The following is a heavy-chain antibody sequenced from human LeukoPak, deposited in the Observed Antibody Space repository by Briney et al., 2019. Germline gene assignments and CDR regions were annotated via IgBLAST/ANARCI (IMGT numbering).Heavy chain of an antibody. Sequence: GESLKISCKASGYTFTNYWIGWVRQMPGKGLEWMGIIYPGDSDTRYSPSFQGQVTISADKSISTAYLQWSSLKASDTAMYYCARLERGICSSTSCPWRLFDPWGQGTLVTVSS. CDR3: ARLERGICSSTSCPWRLFDP. CDR2: IYPGDSDT. J-gene: IGHJ5*02. V-gene: IGHV5-51*01. D-gene: IGHD2-2*01. CDR1: GYTFTNYW.